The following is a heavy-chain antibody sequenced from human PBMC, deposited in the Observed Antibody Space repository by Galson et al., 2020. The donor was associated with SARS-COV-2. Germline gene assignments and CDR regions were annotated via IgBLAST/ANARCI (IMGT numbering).Heavy chain of an antibody. D-gene: IGHD3-3*01. CDR2: VHSSGST. Sequence: SETLSLTRAVSGGSVTNSYWSWIRQPAGKELEWIGRVHSSGSTNFHPSLKSRATLSIDTSNNQFSLRLNSVTAADTALYYCARAVWYGNYIRYFDLWGRGTLVTVSS. J-gene: IGHJ2*01. CDR3: ARAVWYGNYIRYFDL. CDR1: GGSVTNSY. V-gene: IGHV4-4*07.